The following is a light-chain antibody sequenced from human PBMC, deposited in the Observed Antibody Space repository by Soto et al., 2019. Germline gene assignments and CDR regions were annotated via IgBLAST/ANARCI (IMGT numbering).Light chain of an antibody. CDR1: QSISTW. Sequence: DIHVPQSPSTLSASVGDRDSVTCGASQSISTWLAWYQQKPGKAPKLLIFDASTLESGVPSRFSVSGSGTEFTLTIISLQPDDFATYYGQQYDSYWTFGQGTKVDIK. J-gene: IGKJ1*01. CDR3: QQYDSYWT. CDR2: DAS. V-gene: IGKV1-5*01.